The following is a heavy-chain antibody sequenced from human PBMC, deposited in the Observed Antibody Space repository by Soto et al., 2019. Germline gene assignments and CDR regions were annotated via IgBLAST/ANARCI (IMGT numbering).Heavy chain of an antibody. Sequence: GGSLRLSCAASGFTFSSYAMHWVRQAPGKGLEYVSAISSNGGSTYYANSVKGRFTISRDNSKNTLYLQMGSLRAEDMAVYYCARDTRPDYYDSSGYQDYWGQGTLVTVSS. CDR2: ISSNGGST. D-gene: IGHD3-22*01. V-gene: IGHV3-64*01. CDR1: GFTFSSYA. J-gene: IGHJ4*02. CDR3: ARDTRPDYYDSSGYQDY.